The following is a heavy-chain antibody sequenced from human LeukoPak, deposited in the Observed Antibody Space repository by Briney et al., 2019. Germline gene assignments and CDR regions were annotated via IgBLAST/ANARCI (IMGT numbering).Heavy chain of an antibody. V-gene: IGHV4-59*01. CDR1: GGSICSYY. CDR3: ARGGVIWTFDY. D-gene: IGHD3-10*01. CDR2: IYYSGTT. Sequence: PSETLSLTCTVSGGSICSYYWSWIRQPPGKGLEWIGYIYYSGTTNYNPSLKSRVTISVDTYKKQFSLKLSSVTAADTAVYYCARGGVIWTFDYWGQGTLVTVSS. J-gene: IGHJ4*02.